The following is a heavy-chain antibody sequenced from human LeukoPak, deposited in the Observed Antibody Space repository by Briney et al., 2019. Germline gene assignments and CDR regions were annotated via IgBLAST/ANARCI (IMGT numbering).Heavy chain of an antibody. V-gene: IGHV3-23*01. CDR2: ISGSGGST. Sequence: GGSLRLFCAASGFTFSSYATSWVRQAPGKGLEWVSAISGSGGSTYYADSVKGRFTISRDNSKNTLYLQMNSLRAEDTAVYYCAKDSNYDATGYFDYWGQGTLVTVSS. CDR1: GFTFSSYA. D-gene: IGHD1-1*01. CDR3: AKDSNYDATGYFDY. J-gene: IGHJ4*02.